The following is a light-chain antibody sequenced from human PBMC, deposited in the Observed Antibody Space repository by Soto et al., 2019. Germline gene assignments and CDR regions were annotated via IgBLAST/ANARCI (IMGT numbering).Light chain of an antibody. Sequence: QSALTQPASVSGSPGQSITISCTGTSSDIGGYNYVSWYQQDSGKAPKLIIYAVTDRPSGVSSRFSGSKSGNTAFLTISGLQAEDEADYYCTSYPRSSTYVFGTGTKLTVL. CDR1: SSDIGGYNY. J-gene: IGLJ1*01. CDR2: AVT. V-gene: IGLV2-14*01. CDR3: TSYPRSSTYV.